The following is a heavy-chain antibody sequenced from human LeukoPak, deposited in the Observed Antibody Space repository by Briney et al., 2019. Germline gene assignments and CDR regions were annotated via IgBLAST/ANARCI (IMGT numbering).Heavy chain of an antibody. J-gene: IGHJ4*02. CDR3: ARSSDSSGYYDYFDY. CDR1: GYSFTSYW. D-gene: IGHD3-22*01. V-gene: IGHV5-51*01. CDR2: IYPGDSDT. Sequence: GESLKISCKTSGYSFTSYWIGWVRPMPGKGLEWMAIIYPGDSDTTYSPSFQGHVTISADKSISTAYLQWSSLKASDTAMYYCARSSDSSGYYDYFDYWGQGTLVTVSS.